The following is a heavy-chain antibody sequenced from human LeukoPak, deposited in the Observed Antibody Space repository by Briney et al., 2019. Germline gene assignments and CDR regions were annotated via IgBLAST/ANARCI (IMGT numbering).Heavy chain of an antibody. J-gene: IGHJ5*02. CDR2: ISAYNGNT. Sequence: ASVKVSCKASGYTFTSYGISWVRQAPGQGLEWMGWISAYNGNTNYAQKLQGRVTMTTDTSKSTAYMELRSLRSDDTAVYYCARDQVERNWNYLYWFDPWGQGTLVTVSS. V-gene: IGHV1-18*01. CDR3: ARDQVERNWNYLYWFDP. D-gene: IGHD1-7*01. CDR1: GYTFTSYG.